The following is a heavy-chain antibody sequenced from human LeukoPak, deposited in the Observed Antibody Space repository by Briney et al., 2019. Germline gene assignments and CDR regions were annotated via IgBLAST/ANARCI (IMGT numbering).Heavy chain of an antibody. Sequence: GGSLRLSCAASGFTFSSYAMHWVRQAPGKGLEWVAVISYDGAYEYYADSVKGRFIISRDKSKNTLYLQMNSLRVEDTAAYYCARGRRGAVAGTGLDSWGQGTLVTVSS. CDR2: ISYDGAYE. CDR1: GFTFSSYA. J-gene: IGHJ4*02. D-gene: IGHD6-19*01. V-gene: IGHV3-30-3*01. CDR3: ARGRRGAVAGTGLDS.